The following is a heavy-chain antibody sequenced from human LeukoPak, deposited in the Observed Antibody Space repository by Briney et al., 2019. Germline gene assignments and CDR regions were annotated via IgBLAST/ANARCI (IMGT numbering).Heavy chain of an antibody. D-gene: IGHD3-10*01. CDR1: GFTFSSYW. CDR3: ARFARSPDC. Sequence: GGALRLSCAASGFTFSSYWMTWGRQAPGEGVEWVANIKEDGSEENYVDSVKGRFTISRDNAKNSLYLQMNSLRAEDTAVYYCARFARSPDCWGQGTLVTVSS. J-gene: IGHJ4*02. V-gene: IGHV3-7*01. CDR2: IKEDGSEE.